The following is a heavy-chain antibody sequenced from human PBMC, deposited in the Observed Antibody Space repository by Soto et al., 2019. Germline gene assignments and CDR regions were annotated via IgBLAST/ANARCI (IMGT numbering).Heavy chain of an antibody. J-gene: IGHJ5*02. CDR3: ARVYCSSITCFYNWFDP. Sequence: PSETLSLTCPVSGGSISSGGYYWSWIRQPPGKGLEWIGYIYYSGSTYYNPSLKSRVTISVDTSKNQFSLKLSSVTAADTAVYYCARVYCSSITCFYNWFDPWCHGTLVTVSS. CDR1: GGSISSGGYY. V-gene: IGHV4-31*03. CDR2: IYYSGST. D-gene: IGHD2-2*01.